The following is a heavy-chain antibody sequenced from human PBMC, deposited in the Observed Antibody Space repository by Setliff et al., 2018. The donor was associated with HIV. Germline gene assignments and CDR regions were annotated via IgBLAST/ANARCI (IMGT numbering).Heavy chain of an antibody. J-gene: IGHJ4*02. CDR1: GFTFDDYA. CDR3: ARDFCGSSCSSGYGYFDH. CDR2: ISWNSGAI. Sequence: PGGSLRLSCAASGFTFDDYAMHWVRQTPGKGLEWVSSISWNSGAIDYAESVKGRFTISRDNAKNSLYLQMNSLRADDTAVYYCARDFCGSSCSSGYGYFDHWGQGTLVTVSS. V-gene: IGHV3-9*01. D-gene: IGHD2-15*01.